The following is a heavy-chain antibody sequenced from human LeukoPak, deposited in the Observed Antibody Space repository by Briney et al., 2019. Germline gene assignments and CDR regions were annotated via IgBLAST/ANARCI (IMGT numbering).Heavy chain of an antibody. CDR2: TYYRSKWYN. V-gene: IGHV6-1*01. Sequence: SQTLSLTCAISGDSVSSNSAAWNWIRQSPSRGLEWLGRTYYRSKWYNDYAVSVKSRITINPDTSRNQFSLQLNSVTPEDTAVYYCARDTSGDYYDSSGRVWFDYWGQGTLVTVSS. J-gene: IGHJ4*02. CDR3: ARDTSGDYYDSSGRVWFDY. D-gene: IGHD3-22*01. CDR1: GDSVSSNSAA.